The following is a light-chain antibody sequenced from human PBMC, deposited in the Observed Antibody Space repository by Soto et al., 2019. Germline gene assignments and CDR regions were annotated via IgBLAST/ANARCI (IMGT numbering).Light chain of an antibody. V-gene: IGLV1-40*01. CDR1: SSNIGAGYD. Sequence: QSVLTQPPSVSGAPGQSVTISCTGSSSNIGAGYDVHWYQQLPGTAPKLLIYGNSNRPSGVPDRFSGSKSGTSASLAITGLQAEDEADYYCQSYESSLSGYVFGTGTKLTVL. CDR3: QSYESSLSGYV. CDR2: GNS. J-gene: IGLJ1*01.